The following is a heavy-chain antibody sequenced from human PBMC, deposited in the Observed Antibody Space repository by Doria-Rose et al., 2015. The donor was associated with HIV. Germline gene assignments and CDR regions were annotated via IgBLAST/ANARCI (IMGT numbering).Heavy chain of an antibody. CDR3: ARIKSSRWYHKYYFDF. CDR1: GVSLSSPGMG. CDR2: IFSDDER. D-gene: IGHD6-13*01. J-gene: IGHJ4*02. V-gene: IGHV2-26*01. Sequence: SGPVLVKPTETLTLTCTVSGVSLSSPGMGVSWIRQPPAKALEWLANIFSDDERSYKTSLKSRLTISSVTSKSQVVLTMTDMGPVDTATYYCARIKSSRWYHKYYFDFWGQGTLVIVSA.